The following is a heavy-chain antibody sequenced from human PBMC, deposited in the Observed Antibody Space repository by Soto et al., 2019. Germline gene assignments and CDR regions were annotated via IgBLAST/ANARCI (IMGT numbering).Heavy chain of an antibody. CDR1: GDSVSSNSAA. V-gene: IGHV6-1*01. CDR2: TYYRSKWYN. J-gene: IGHJ6*02. D-gene: IGHD1-1*01. Sequence: SQTLSLTCAISGDSVSSNSAAWNWIRQSPSRGLEWLGRTYYRSKWYNDYAVSVKSRITINPDTSKNQFSLQLNSVTPEDTAVYYCARRRNWNAPGTYYYYYGMDVWGQATTVTLSS. CDR3: ARRRNWNAPGTYYYYYGMDV.